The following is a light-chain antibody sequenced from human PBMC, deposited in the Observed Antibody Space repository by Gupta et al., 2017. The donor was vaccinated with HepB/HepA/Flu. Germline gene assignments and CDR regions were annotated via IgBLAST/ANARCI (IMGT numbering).Light chain of an antibody. V-gene: IGKV1-5*03. CDR1: RHIYTW. CDR3: QQDWTYST. CDR2: KTS. Sequence: IQMTQSPSTLSASVGDKVTISCRASRHIYTWLEWYQQKPGKAPKIMIYKTSKGQSGDPSRFGGSGAGADFTLTSSCPRSDDSANYYVQQDWTYSTFGQGTKVQ. J-gene: IGKJ1*01.